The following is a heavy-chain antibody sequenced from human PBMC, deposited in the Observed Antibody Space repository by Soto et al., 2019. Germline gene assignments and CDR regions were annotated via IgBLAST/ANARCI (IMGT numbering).Heavy chain of an antibody. CDR2: ISYDGSNK. D-gene: IGHD3-22*01. CDR1: GFTFSNYA. V-gene: IGHV3-30*04. J-gene: IGHJ4*02. Sequence: GGSLRLFCAASGFTFSNYAMHWVRQAPGKGLEWVAVISYDGSNKYYADSVKGRFTISRDNSKNTLYPQMNSLRAEDTAVYYCAKDSYDSSGYYEHDYWGQGTLVTVSS. CDR3: AKDSYDSSGYYEHDY.